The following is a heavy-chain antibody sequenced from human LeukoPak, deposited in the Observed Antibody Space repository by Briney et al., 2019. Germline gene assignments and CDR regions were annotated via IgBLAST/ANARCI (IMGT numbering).Heavy chain of an antibody. CDR2: MNPNSGNT. J-gene: IGHJ4*02. CDR3: ARGNGVLRYFDWLLDY. CDR1: GYTFTGYY. D-gene: IGHD3-9*01. V-gene: IGHV1-8*03. Sequence: ASVKVSCKASGYTFTGYYMHWVRQAPGQGLEWMGWMNPNSGNTGYAQKFQGRVTITRNTSISTAYMELSSLRSEDTAVYYCARGNGVLRYFDWLLDYWGQGTLVTVSS.